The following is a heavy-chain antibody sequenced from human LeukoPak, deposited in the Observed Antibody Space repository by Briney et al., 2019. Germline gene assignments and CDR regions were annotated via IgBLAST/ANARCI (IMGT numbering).Heavy chain of an antibody. J-gene: IGHJ4*02. CDR1: GFTFSSYE. D-gene: IGHD6-13*01. V-gene: IGHV3-48*03. CDR2: ISSSGSTI. CDR3: AKDPFIAAAGRVYYFDY. Sequence: PGGSLRLSCAASGFTFSSYEMNWVRQAPGKGLEWVSYISSSGSTIYYADSVKGRFTISRDNAKNSLYLQMNSLRAEDTAVYYCAKDPFIAAAGRVYYFDYWGQGTLVTVSS.